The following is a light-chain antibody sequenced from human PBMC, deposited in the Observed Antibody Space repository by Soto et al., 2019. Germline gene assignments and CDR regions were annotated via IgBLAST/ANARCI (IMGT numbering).Light chain of an antibody. J-gene: IGLJ3*02. CDR2: GNS. CDR3: QSYDSSLSGSWV. V-gene: IGLV1-40*01. Sequence: QSVLTQPPSVSGAPVQRVTISCTGSSSNIGAGYDVHWYQQLPGTAHKLLIYGNSNRPSGVPDRFSGAKSGTSASLALTGLQAEDEADYYCQSYDSSLSGSWVFGGGTKLTVL. CDR1: SSNIGAGYD.